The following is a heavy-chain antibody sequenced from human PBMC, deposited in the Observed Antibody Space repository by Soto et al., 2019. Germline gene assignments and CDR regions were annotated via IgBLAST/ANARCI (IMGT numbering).Heavy chain of an antibody. Sequence: SETLSLTCTVSGGSISSSSYYWGWIRQPPGKGLEWIGSIYYSGSTYYNPSLKSRVTISVDTSKNQFSLKLSSVTAADTAVYYCASTMVRGVAKVGDWGQGTLVTVSS. J-gene: IGHJ4*02. CDR2: IYYSGST. CDR3: ASTMVRGVAKVGD. D-gene: IGHD3-10*01. V-gene: IGHV4-39*01. CDR1: GGSISSSSYY.